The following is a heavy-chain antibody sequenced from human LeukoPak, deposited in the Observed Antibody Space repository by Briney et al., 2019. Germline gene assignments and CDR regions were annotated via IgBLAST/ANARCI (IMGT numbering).Heavy chain of an antibody. J-gene: IGHJ4*02. CDR1: GFTFSSYW. CDR3: ARTYYYDSSGRTYYFDY. Sequence: GGSLRLSCAASGFTFSSYWMSWVRQAPGKGLEWVANKNQDGSEKYYVGSVKGRFTISRDNAKNSLYLQMNSLRAEDTAVYYCARTYYYDSSGRTYYFDYWGQGTLVTVSS. D-gene: IGHD3-22*01. CDR2: KNQDGSEK. V-gene: IGHV3-7*01.